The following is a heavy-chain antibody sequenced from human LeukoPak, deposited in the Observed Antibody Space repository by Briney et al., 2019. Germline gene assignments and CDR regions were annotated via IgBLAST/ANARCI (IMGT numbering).Heavy chain of an antibody. J-gene: IGHJ4*02. Sequence: GGSLRLSCAASGFTFNSYAMSWVRQAPGKGLEWVSAISGSGGSTYYADSVKGRFTISRDNSKNTLYLQMNSLRAEDTAVYYCAKGHVDSGSYSLAFDYWGQGTLVTVSS. D-gene: IGHD1-26*01. CDR1: GFTFNSYA. CDR3: AKGHVDSGSYSLAFDY. V-gene: IGHV3-23*01. CDR2: ISGSGGST.